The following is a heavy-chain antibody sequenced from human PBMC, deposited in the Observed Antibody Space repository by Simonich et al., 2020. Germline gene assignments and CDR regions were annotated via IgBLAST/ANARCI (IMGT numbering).Heavy chain of an antibody. D-gene: IGHD6-19*01. J-gene: IGHJ6*02. Sequence: EVQLVESVGGLVKPGGSLRLSCAASGFTFSRYRMNWVRQAPGKGLEWVSTIISSSNYIYYADSVKGRFTISRDNAKYSLYLQMNGRRAEDTAGYYCARWIAVAGTAAYGMDVWGQGTTVTVSS. CDR3: ARWIAVAGTAAYGMDV. CDR1: GFTFSRYR. V-gene: IGHV3-21*01. CDR2: IISSSNYI.